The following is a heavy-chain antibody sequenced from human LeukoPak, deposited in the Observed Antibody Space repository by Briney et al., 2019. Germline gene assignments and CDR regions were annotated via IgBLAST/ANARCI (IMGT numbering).Heavy chain of an antibody. CDR1: GGSISSGSYY. Sequence: SQTLSLTCTVSGGSISSGSYYWSWIRQPAGKGLEWIGRIYTSGSTNYNPSLKSLVTISVDTSKNQFSLKLSSVPAADTAVYYCARDHLFSYGYNWFDPWGQGTLVTVSS. D-gene: IGHD5-18*01. CDR3: ARDHLFSYGYNWFDP. J-gene: IGHJ5*02. V-gene: IGHV4-61*02. CDR2: IYTSGST.